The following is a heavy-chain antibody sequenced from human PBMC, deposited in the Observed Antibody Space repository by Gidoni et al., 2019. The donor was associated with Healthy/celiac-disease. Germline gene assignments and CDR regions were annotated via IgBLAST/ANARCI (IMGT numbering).Heavy chain of an antibody. CDR1: GFTFSSYA. CDR2: ISSNGGST. Sequence: EVQLVESGGGLVQPGGSLRLSCAASGFTFSSYAMHWVRQAPGKGLEYVSAISSNGGSTYYANSVKGRFTISRDNSKNTLYLQMGSLRAEDMAVYYCARDNVGEDAFDIWGQGTMVTVSS. CDR3: ARDNVGEDAFDI. D-gene: IGHD2-15*01. V-gene: IGHV3-64*01. J-gene: IGHJ3*02.